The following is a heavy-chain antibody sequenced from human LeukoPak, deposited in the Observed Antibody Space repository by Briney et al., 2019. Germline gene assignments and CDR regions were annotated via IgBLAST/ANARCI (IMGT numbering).Heavy chain of an antibody. V-gene: IGHV3-23*01. CDR3: AKGYCSGGSCQYYFDY. CDR2: ISGSGGST. CDR1: GFTFSSYG. D-gene: IGHD2-15*01. J-gene: IGHJ4*02. Sequence: GRSLRLSCAASGFTFSSYGMHWVRQAPGKGLEWVSAISGSGGSTYYADSVKGRFTISRDNSKNTLYLQMNSLRAEDTAVYYCAKGYCSGGSCQYYFDYWSQGTLVTVSS.